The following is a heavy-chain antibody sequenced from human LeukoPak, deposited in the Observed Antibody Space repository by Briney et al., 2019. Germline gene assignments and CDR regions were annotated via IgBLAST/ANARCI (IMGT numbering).Heavy chain of an antibody. V-gene: IGHV4-39*01. CDR2: IYYSGST. CDR1: GGSISSSSYY. J-gene: IGHJ5*02. Sequence: SETLSLTCLVSGGSISSSSYYWGGIRQSPGKGLEWIGSIYYSGSTYYNPSLKSRVTISVDTSNSQFSLRLSSVSAADTAMYYCARLPTFCSGGSCYNGINWFDPWGQGTLVTVSS. CDR3: ARLPTFCSGGSCYNGINWFDP. D-gene: IGHD2-15*01.